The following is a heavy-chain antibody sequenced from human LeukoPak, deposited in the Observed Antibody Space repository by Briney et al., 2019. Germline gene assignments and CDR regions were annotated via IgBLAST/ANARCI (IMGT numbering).Heavy chain of an antibody. CDR1: GYTFTSYD. CDR3: ARAAGTAAYYYYMDV. CDR2: MNPNSGNT. V-gene: IGHV1-8*01. J-gene: IGHJ6*03. D-gene: IGHD6-13*01. Sequence: GASVKVSCKASGYTFTSYDINWVRQAPGQGLGWMGWMNPNSGNTGYAQKFQGRVTMTRNTSISTAYMELSSLRSEDTAVYYCARAAGTAAYYYYMDVWGKGTTVTVSS.